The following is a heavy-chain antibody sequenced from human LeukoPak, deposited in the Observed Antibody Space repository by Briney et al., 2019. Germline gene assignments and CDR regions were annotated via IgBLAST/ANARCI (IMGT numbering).Heavy chain of an antibody. J-gene: IGHJ6*02. Sequence: SETLSLTCTVSGGSISSSSYYWGWIRQPPGKGLEWIGSIYYSGSTYYNPSLKSRVTISVDTSKNQFSLKLSSVTAADTAVYYCARHWRVTTFYYYGMDVWGQGTTVTVSS. CDR3: ARHWRVTTFYYYGMDV. CDR2: IYYSGST. V-gene: IGHV4-39*01. D-gene: IGHD4-17*01. CDR1: GGSISSSSYY.